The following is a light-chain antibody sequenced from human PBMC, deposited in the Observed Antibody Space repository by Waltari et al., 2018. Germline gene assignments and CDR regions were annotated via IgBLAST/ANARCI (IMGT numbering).Light chain of an antibody. CDR1: SGSVSTSSY. V-gene: IGLV8-61*01. J-gene: IGLJ3*02. CDR2: NTN. Sequence: QTVVTQEPSFSVSPGGTVTLTCGLSSGSVSTSSYPTWCQQTPGQAPRTFIYNTNTRSAGVPDRFSGSILGNKAALTITGAQADDESDYYCVLYVGSALWVFGGGTKLTVL. CDR3: VLYVGSALWV.